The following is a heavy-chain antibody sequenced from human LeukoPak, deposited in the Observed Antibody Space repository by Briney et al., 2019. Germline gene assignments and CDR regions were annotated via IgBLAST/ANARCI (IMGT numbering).Heavy chain of an antibody. V-gene: IGHV4-39*07. CDR3: ASISGSWYEYWYFDL. CDR2: IYYSGST. Sequence: SETLSLTCTVSGGSISSGSYYWGWIRQPPGKGLEWIGSIYYSGSTSYNPSLKSRVTISVDTSKNQFSLKLSSVTAADTAVYYCASISGSWYEYWYFDLWGRGTLVTVSS. D-gene: IGHD6-13*01. J-gene: IGHJ2*01. CDR1: GGSISSGSYY.